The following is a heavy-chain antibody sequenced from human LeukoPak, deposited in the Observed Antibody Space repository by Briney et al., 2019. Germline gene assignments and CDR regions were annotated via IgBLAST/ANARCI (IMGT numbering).Heavy chain of an antibody. V-gene: IGHV3-21*01. Sequence: GGSLRLSCVGSGFTFSSYWMNWVRQAPGKGLEWVSSISSSSSYIYYADSVRGRFTISRDNARNSLYLQMNSLRAEDTAVYYCARDTTMVRGVIPFDYWGQGTLVTVSS. D-gene: IGHD3-10*01. CDR1: GFTFSSYW. J-gene: IGHJ4*02. CDR3: ARDTTMVRGVIPFDY. CDR2: ISSSSSYI.